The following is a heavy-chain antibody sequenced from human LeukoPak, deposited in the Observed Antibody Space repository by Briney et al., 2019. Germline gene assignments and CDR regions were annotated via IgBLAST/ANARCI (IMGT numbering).Heavy chain of an antibody. CDR3: ARSDILTGEYFDY. Sequence: SETLSLTCTVSGGSISSYYWSWIRQPPGKGLEWIGYIYYSGSTNYNPSLKSRVTISVDTSKNQFSLKLSSVTAADTAVYYCARSDILTGEYFDYWGQGTLVTVSS. V-gene: IGHV4-59*12. CDR2: IYYSGST. CDR1: GGSISSYY. J-gene: IGHJ4*02. D-gene: IGHD3-9*01.